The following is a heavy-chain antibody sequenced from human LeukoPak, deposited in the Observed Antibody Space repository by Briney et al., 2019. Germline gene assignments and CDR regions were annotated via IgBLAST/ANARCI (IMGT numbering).Heavy chain of an antibody. J-gene: IGHJ3*02. Sequence: PSETLSLTCTVSGGSISSYHWSWIRQPPGKGLQWIGNIYYSGSTNYNPSLKSRVTISVDTSKNQFSLKLSSVTAADTAVYYCATDASIAAPDAFDIWGQGTMVTVSS. V-gene: IGHV4-59*08. CDR1: GGSISSYH. D-gene: IGHD6-6*01. CDR2: IYYSGST. CDR3: ATDASIAAPDAFDI.